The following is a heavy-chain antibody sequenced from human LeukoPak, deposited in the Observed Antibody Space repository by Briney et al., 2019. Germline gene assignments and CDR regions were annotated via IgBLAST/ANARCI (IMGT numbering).Heavy chain of an antibody. CDR3: ASGRASNITMVRGVIPNTNYYYGMDV. J-gene: IGHJ6*02. Sequence: PSETLSLTCTVSGGSISSSSYYWGWIRQPPGKGLEWIGSIYYSGSTYYNPSLKSRVTISVDTSKNQFSLKLSFVTAADTAVYYCASGRASNITMVRGVIPNTNYYYGMDVWGQGTTVTVSS. D-gene: IGHD3-10*01. CDR2: IYYSGST. V-gene: IGHV4-39*07. CDR1: GGSISSSSYY.